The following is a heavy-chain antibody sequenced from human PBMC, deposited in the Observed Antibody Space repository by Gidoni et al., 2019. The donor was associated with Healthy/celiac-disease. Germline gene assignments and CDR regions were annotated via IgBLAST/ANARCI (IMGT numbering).Heavy chain of an antibody. V-gene: IGHV3-21*01. CDR3: ATSKNEYSSSWYPSFDY. D-gene: IGHD6-13*01. CDR2: ISSSSSYI. CDR1: GFTFSSYS. J-gene: IGHJ4*02. Sequence: EVQLVESGGGLVKPGGSLRLSCAASGFTFSSYSMNWVRQAPGKGLEWVSSISSSSSYIYYADSVKGRFTISRDNAKNSLYLQMNSLRAEDTAVYYCATSKNEYSSSWYPSFDYWGQGTLVTVSS.